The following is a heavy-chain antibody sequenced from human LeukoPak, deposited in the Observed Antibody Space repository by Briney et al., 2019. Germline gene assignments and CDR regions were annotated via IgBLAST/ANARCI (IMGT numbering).Heavy chain of an antibody. CDR3: AFSGSEPFDY. Sequence: SEALFLPCCVSGGSVISGTSFWSWIRQPAGEGLEWIGRIYISGNTYYNPSLKSRVTMSADTPKNQFSLKLSSVTAADTAVYYCAFSGSEPFDYWGQGTLVTVSS. CDR1: GGSVISGTSF. J-gene: IGHJ4*02. CDR2: IYISGNT. V-gene: IGHV4-61*02. D-gene: IGHD3-10*01.